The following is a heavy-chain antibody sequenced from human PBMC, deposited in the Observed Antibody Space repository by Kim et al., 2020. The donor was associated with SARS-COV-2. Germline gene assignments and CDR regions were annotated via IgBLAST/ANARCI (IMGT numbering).Heavy chain of an antibody. CDR2: ISWNSGSI. Sequence: GGSLRLSCAASGFTFDDYAMHWVRQAPGKGLEWVSGISWNSGSIGYADSVKGRFTISRDNAKNSLYLQMNSLRAEDTALYYCAKDILTGFQAFDIWGQG. J-gene: IGHJ3*02. CDR3: AKDILTGFQAFDI. CDR1: GFTFDDYA. D-gene: IGHD3-9*01. V-gene: IGHV3-9*01.